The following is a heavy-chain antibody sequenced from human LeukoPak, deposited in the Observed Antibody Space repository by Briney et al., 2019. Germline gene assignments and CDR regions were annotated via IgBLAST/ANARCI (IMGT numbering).Heavy chain of an antibody. CDR1: GFTFS. CDR2: IRHDGTDQ. Sequence: GGPLRLSCVGSGFTFSVHWVRQVPGKGLEWPTFIRHDGTDQHYADSVRGRFTISRDNSKNTVYLQMNSLRPEDTALYYCAKDGNWASVSWGQGTLVTVSS. J-gene: IGHJ5*02. V-gene: IGHV3-30*02. D-gene: IGHD7-27*01. CDR3: AKDGNWASVS.